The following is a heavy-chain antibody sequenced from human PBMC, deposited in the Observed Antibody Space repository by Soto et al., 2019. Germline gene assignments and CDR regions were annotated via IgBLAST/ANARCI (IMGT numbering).Heavy chain of an antibody. V-gene: IGHV3-33*01. CDR1: GFTFSSYG. D-gene: IGHD4-17*01. Sequence: QVQLVESGGGVVQPGRSLRLSCAASGFTFSSYGMHWVRQAPGKGLEWVAVIWYDGSNKYYADSVKGRFTISRDNSKNTLYLQINSLRAEDTAVYYCARGGDGDYGLDYWGQGTLVTVSS. CDR3: ARGGDGDYGLDY. J-gene: IGHJ4*02. CDR2: IWYDGSNK.